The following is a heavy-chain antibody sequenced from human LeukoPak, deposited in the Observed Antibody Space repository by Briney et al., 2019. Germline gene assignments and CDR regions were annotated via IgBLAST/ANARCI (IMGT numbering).Heavy chain of an antibody. CDR3: ARELGSGYYRYFDY. Sequence: ASVKVSCKASGYTFTAYSMHWVRQAPGQGLEWMGWINPNSGGTNFAQKFQGRVSMTRDTSISTAYMELSRLRSDDTAVYYCARELGSGYYRYFDYWGQGTLVTVSS. CDR2: INPNSGGT. D-gene: IGHD3-22*01. J-gene: IGHJ4*02. CDR1: GYTFTAYS. V-gene: IGHV1-2*02.